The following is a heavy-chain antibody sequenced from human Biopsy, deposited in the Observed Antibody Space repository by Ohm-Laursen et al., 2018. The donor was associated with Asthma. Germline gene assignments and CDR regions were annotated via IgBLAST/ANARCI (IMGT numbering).Heavy chain of an antibody. CDR3: ARKAGSCISRTCYSLDF. J-gene: IGHJ4*02. Sequence: ASVKVSCNSLGGTFNTYVIGWVRQAPGQGLEWMGGINSVFGTTTYPQKFQDRVTITADGSTSTVYMELSSLRSEDTAVYYCARKAGSCISRTCYSLDFWGQGTLVTVPS. CDR2: INSVFGTT. V-gene: IGHV1-69*13. D-gene: IGHD2-2*01. CDR1: GGTFNTYV.